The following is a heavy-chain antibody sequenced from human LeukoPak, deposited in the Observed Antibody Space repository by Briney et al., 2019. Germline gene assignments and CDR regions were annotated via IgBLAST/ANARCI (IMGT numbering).Heavy chain of an antibody. CDR1: GFIFSSNA. D-gene: IGHD3-3*01. CDR2: ISGSGGST. CDR3: AKDQREYDFWSGYPYYFDY. Sequence: GGSLRLSCAASGFIFSSNAMSWVRQAPGKGLEWVSAISGSGGSTYYADSVKGRFTISRDNSKNTLYLQMNSLRAEDTAVYYCAKDQREYDFWSGYPYYFDYWGQGTLVTVSS. V-gene: IGHV3-23*01. J-gene: IGHJ4*02.